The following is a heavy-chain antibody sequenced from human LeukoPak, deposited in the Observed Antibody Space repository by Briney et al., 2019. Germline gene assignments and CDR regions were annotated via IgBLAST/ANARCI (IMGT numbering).Heavy chain of an antibody. D-gene: IGHD3-10*01. CDR2: INHSGST. J-gene: IGHJ6*02. CDR3: ARGSSTHYYGSGSLISHYYGMDV. Sequence: SETLSLTCAVYGGSFSGYYWSWIRQPPGKGLEWIGEINHSGSTNYNPSLKSRVTILVDTSKAQFSLKLSSVTAADTAVYYCARGSSTHYYGSGSLISHYYGMDVWGQGTTVTVSS. CDR1: GGSFSGYY. V-gene: IGHV4-34*01.